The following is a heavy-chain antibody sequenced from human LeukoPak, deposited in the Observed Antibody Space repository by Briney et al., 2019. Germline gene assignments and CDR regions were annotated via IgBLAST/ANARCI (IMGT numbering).Heavy chain of an antibody. Sequence: PGGSLRLSCAASGFTFSSYWMHWVSQAPGKGLVWVSRINSDGRSTVYADSVKGRFTISRDNAKNTLYLQMNSLRTEDTAVYYCANLRVTREGETGWGQGTLVTVSS. J-gene: IGHJ4*02. D-gene: IGHD4-11*01. CDR3: ANLRVTREGETG. V-gene: IGHV3-74*01. CDR2: INSDGRST. CDR1: GFTFSSYW.